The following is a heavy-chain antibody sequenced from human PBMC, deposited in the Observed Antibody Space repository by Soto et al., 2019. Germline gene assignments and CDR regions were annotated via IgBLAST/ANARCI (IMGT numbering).Heavy chain of an antibody. Sequence: GGSLRLSCAASGFTFSSYAMSWVRQAPGKGLEWVSAISGSGGSTYYADSVKGRFTISRDNSKNTLYLQMNSLRAEDTAVYYCAKDPSAVAGKGAHFDYWGQGTLVTVSS. CDR3: AKDPSAVAGKGAHFDY. J-gene: IGHJ4*02. V-gene: IGHV3-23*01. D-gene: IGHD6-19*01. CDR2: ISGSGGST. CDR1: GFTFSSYA.